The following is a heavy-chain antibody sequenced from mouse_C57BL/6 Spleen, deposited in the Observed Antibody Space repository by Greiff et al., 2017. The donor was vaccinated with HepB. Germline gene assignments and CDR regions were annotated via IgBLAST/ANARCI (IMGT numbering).Heavy chain of an antibody. D-gene: IGHD1-1*01. V-gene: IGHV1-64*01. J-gene: IGHJ2*01. CDR1: GYTFTSYW. CDR3: ARLGTTVVAGDY. Sequence: VQLQQPGAELVKPGASVKLSCKASGYTFTSYWMHWVKQRPGQGLEWIGMIHPNSGSTNYNEKFKSKATLTVDKSSSTAYMQLSSLTSEDSAVYYCARLGTTVVAGDYWGQGTTLTVSS. CDR2: IHPNSGST.